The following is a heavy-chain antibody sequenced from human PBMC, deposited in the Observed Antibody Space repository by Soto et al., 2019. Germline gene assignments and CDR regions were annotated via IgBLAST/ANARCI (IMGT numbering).Heavy chain of an antibody. CDR2: INPIVSMS. J-gene: IGHJ4*02. Sequence: QVQLVQSGTEVKKPGSSVKVSCKASGDTFSVYTINWVRQAPGLGLEWVGRINPIVSMSNYAQKFQGRVAMTAAKSTRTAYMELRRLRSGDTAMYFFAASYGSGYRAFDYGGQGALVIVSS. CDR3: AASYGSGYRAFDY. V-gene: IGHV1-69*02. D-gene: IGHD3-10*01. CDR1: GDTFSVYT.